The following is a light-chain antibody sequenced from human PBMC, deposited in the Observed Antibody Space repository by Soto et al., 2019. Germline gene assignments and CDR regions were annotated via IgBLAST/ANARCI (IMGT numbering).Light chain of an antibody. CDR2: KAS. CDR1: QDINNF. Sequence: DIQMTQSPSSLSASVGDRVTITCQASQDINNFLNLYQQKPGKAPKLLIYKASSLESGVPSRFSGSGSGTDFTLTISSLEPEDFAVYYCQQRSNWPPGTFGQGTKVDIK. J-gene: IGKJ1*01. CDR3: QQRSNWPPGT. V-gene: IGKV1-33*01.